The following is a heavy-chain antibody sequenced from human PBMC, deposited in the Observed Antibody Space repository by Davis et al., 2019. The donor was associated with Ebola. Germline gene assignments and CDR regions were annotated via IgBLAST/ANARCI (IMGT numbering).Heavy chain of an antibody. CDR3: AKTAHGGNQPPFDD. D-gene: IGHD4-23*01. CDR2: ISYDGSIK. CDR1: GSIFSTYA. V-gene: IGHV3-30*18. J-gene: IGHJ4*02. Sequence: GESLKISCAASGSIFSTYAMHWVRQAPGKGLEWVAVISYDGSIKEYADSLKGRFSVSRDNSKSTVYLEMNRLTTEDTAVYYCAKTAHGGNQPPFDDWGQGTLVTVSS.